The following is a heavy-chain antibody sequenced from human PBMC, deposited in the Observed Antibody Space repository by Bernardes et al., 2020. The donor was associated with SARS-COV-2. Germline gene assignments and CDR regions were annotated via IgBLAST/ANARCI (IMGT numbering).Heavy chain of an antibody. D-gene: IGHD3-22*01. V-gene: IGHV4-39*02. CDR2: IYYSGST. CDR1: GGSISSSSYY. Sequence: SETLSLTCTVSGGSISSSSYYWGWIRQPPGKGLEWIGSIYYSGSTYYNPSLKSRVTISVDTSKNQFSLKLSSVTAADTAVYYCARDRAADIITSWFDPWGQGTLVTVSS. J-gene: IGHJ5*02. CDR3: ARDRAADIITSWFDP.